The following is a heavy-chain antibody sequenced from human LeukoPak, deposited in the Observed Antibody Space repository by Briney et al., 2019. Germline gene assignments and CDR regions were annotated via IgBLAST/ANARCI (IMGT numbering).Heavy chain of an antibody. CDR1: GGTFSSYA. CDR2: IIPIFGTA. CDR3: ARNVVVVVAASLSPFDP. D-gene: IGHD2-15*01. Sequence: SVKVSCKASGGTFSSYAISWVRQAPGQGLEWMGGIIPIFGTANYAQKFQGRVTITADESTSTAYMELSSLRSEDTAVYYCARNVVVVVAASLSPFDPWGQGTLVTVSS. J-gene: IGHJ5*02. V-gene: IGHV1-69*13.